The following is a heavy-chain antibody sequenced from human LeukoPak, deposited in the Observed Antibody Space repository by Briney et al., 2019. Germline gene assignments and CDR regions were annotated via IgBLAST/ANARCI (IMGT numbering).Heavy chain of an antibody. D-gene: IGHD1-26*01. CDR3: ARLASGSYGPLTPFDY. J-gene: IGHJ4*02. CDR1: GGSISSYY. Sequence: SETLSLTCTVSGGSISSYYWSWLRQPPGKGLEWIGDIYYSGSTNSNPSLKSRVTISVDTSKNQFSLRLSSVTAADTAVYYSARLASGSYGPLTPFDYWGQGTLVTVSS. CDR2: IYYSGST. V-gene: IGHV4-59*08.